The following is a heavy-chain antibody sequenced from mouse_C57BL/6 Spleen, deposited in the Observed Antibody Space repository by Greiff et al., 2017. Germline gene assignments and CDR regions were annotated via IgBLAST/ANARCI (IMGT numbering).Heavy chain of an antibody. CDR2: ISSGSSTI. Sequence: DVMLVESGGGLVKPGGSLKLSCAASGFTFSDYGMHWVRQAPEKGLEWVAYISSGSSTIYYADPVKGRFTISRDNAKNTLFLQMTSLRSETTDMYYCARNYVLRYFDVWGTGTTVTVSS. J-gene: IGHJ1*03. D-gene: IGHD5-5*01. CDR3: ARNYVLRYFDV. V-gene: IGHV5-17*01. CDR1: GFTFSDYG.